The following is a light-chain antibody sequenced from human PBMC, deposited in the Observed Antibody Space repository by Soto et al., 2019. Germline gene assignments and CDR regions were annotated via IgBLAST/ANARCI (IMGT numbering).Light chain of an antibody. J-gene: IGLJ2*01. CDR3: SAWDYSLNGVV. CDR1: ISNIGSYA. CDR2: SYN. V-gene: IGLV1-44*01. Sequence: QTVVTQPPSASGTPGQRVTISCSGSISNIGSYAVKWYQQVAGTAPKLLIHSYNQRPSGVPDRFSGSKSGTSASLAISGLQSEDEADYYFSAWDYSLNGVVFGGGTKLTVL.